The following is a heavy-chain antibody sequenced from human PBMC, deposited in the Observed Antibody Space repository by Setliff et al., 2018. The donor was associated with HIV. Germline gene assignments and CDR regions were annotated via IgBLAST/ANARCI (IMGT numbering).Heavy chain of an antibody. J-gene: IGHJ5*02. Sequence: SETLSLTCTVSGDSITSGGYSWTWIRQPPGKALEWVGYIYYSGRTSHSGSTYYDPSVASRITISGDTSKNQFSLKLTSVTAADTAIYYCARENGWLFGWFDPWGQGTPVTVSS. V-gene: IGHV4-30-4*08. D-gene: IGHD3-22*01. CDR1: GDSITSGGYS. CDR3: ARENGWLFGWFDP. CDR2: IYYSGRTSHSGST.